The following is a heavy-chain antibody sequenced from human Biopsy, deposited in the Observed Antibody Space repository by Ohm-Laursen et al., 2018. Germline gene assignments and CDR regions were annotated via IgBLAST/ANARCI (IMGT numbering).Heavy chain of an antibody. V-gene: IGHV4-39*01. CDR1: GDSISTSTTYY. CDR3: ARHPTGFWFDP. CDR2: IYNSETT. J-gene: IGHJ5*02. Sequence: GTLSLTCTVSGDSISTSTTYYWAWLRQPPGKGLEWIGSIYNSETTFYNPSLKSRVAISVGTSTTQFSLKVSSVTAADTALYYCARHPTGFWFDPWGHGTLVTVSS.